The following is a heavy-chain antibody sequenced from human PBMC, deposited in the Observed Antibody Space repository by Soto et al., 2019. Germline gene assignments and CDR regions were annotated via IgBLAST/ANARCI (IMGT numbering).Heavy chain of an antibody. CDR1: GGSISSYN. CDR3: ARDRTYYDFWSGYRHYYYGMDV. D-gene: IGHD3-3*01. J-gene: IGHJ6*02. V-gene: IGHV4-59*01. CDR2: INYSGST. Sequence: PSETLSLTCTVSGGSISSYNWSWLRQPPGKGLEWIGYINYSGSTNYNPSLKSRVTISVETSKNQFYLKLSSVTAADTAVYYCARDRTYYDFWSGYRHYYYGMDVWGQGTTVTVSS.